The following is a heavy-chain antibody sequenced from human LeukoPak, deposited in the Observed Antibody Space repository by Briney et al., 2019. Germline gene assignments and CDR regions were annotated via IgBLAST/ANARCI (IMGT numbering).Heavy chain of an antibody. V-gene: IGHV1-69*13. D-gene: IGHD3-22*01. Sequence: SVKVSCKASGGTFSSYAISWVRQAPGQGLEWMGGIIPIFGTANYAQKFQGRVTITADESTSTAYMELSSLRSEDTAVYYCARHYYDSSGYYYRYNWFDPWGQGTLVTVSS. CDR1: GGTFSSYA. J-gene: IGHJ5*02. CDR2: IIPIFGTA. CDR3: ARHYYDSSGYYYRYNWFDP.